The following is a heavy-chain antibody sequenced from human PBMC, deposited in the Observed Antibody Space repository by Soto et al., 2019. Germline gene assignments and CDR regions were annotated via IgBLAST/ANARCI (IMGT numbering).Heavy chain of an antibody. CDR1: GFTFSSYA. J-gene: IGHJ3*02. CDR2: ISGSGGST. D-gene: IGHD1-1*01. CDR3: AKNDNMSRGWNNDAFDI. Sequence: GGSLRLSRAASGFTFSSYAMSWVRQAPGKGLEWVSAISGSGGSTYYADSVKGRFTISRDNSKNTLYLQMNSLRAEDTAVYYCAKNDNMSRGWNNDAFDIWGQGTMVTVSS. V-gene: IGHV3-23*01.